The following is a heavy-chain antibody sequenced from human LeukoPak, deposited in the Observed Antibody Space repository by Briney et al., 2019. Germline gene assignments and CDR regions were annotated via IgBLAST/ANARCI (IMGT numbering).Heavy chain of an antibody. J-gene: IGHJ4*02. CDR2: IYYSGST. V-gene: IGHV4-39*07. D-gene: IGHD3-10*01. CDR3: AREAVHYGSGSLDY. CDR1: GGSISSSSYY. Sequence: SETLSLTCTVSGGSISSSSYYWGWIRQPPGKGLEWIGSIYYSGSTYYNPSLKSRVTISVDTSKNQFSLKLSSVTAADTAVYYCAREAVHYGSGSLDYWGQGTLVTVSS.